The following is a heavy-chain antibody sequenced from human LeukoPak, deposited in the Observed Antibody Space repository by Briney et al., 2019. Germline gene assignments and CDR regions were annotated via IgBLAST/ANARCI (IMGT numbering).Heavy chain of an antibody. D-gene: IGHD6-19*01. J-gene: IGHJ4*02. Sequence: PGRSLRLSCAASGFTFSSYGMHWVRQAPGKGLEWVAVISYDGSNKYYADSVKGRFTISRDNSKNTLYLQMNSLRAEDTAVYYCAKDMTIYGVAGQFDYWGQGTLVTVSS. V-gene: IGHV3-30*18. CDR3: AKDMTIYGVAGQFDY. CDR2: ISYDGSNK. CDR1: GFTFSSYG.